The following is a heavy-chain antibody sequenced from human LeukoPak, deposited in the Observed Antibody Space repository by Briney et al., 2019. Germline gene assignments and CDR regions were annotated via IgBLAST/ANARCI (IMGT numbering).Heavy chain of an antibody. Sequence: ASVKVSCKASGYTFTSYGISWLRQAPGQGLEWMGWISAYNGNTNYAQKLQGRVTMTTDTSTSTAYMELRSLRSDDTAVYYCARDRVATVNTHFDYWGQGTLVTVSS. CDR1: GYTFTSYG. J-gene: IGHJ4*02. V-gene: IGHV1-18*01. D-gene: IGHD4-17*01. CDR3: ARDRVATVNTHFDY. CDR2: ISAYNGNT.